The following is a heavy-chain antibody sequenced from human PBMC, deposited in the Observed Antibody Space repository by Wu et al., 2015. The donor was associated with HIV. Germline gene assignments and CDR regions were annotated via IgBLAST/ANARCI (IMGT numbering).Heavy chain of an antibody. D-gene: IGHD2-15*01. CDR1: GYTFTGYY. J-gene: IGHJ4*02. V-gene: IGHV1-2*02. Sequence: QVQLVQSGAEVKKPGASVKVSCKASGYTFTGYYMHWVRQAPGQGLEWMGWINPNSGGTNYAQKFQGRVTMTRDTSISTAYMELSRLRSDDTAVYYCARGRQLGYCSGGSCLPTDYWGQGTLVTVSS. CDR3: ARGRQLGYCSGGSCLPTDY. CDR2: INPNSGGT.